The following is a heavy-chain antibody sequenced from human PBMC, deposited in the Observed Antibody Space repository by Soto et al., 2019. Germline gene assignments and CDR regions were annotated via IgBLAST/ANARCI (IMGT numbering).Heavy chain of an antibody. CDR2: IWYDGSNK. CDR1: GFTFSSYG. V-gene: IGHV3-33*01. CDR3: ARTRSYSNYPSFDY. D-gene: IGHD4-4*01. Sequence: ESGGGVVQPGRSLRLSCAASGFTFSSYGMHWVRQAPGKGLEWVAVIWYDGSNKYYADSVKGRFTISRDNSKNTLYLQMNSLRAEDTAVYYCARTRSYSNYPSFDYWGQGTLVTVSS. J-gene: IGHJ4*02.